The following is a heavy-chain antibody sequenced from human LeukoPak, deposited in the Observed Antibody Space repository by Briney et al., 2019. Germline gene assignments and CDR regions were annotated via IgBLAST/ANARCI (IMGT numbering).Heavy chain of an antibody. J-gene: IGHJ5*02. Sequence: GGSLRLSCAASGFTFSSYCMHWVRQAPGKGLEWVAVIWYDGSNKYYADSVKGRFTISRDNSKNTLYLQMNSLRAEDTAVYYCVRDKVVVAVGWFDHWGQGTLVTVSS. CDR2: IWYDGSNK. D-gene: IGHD2-15*01. CDR3: VRDKVVVAVGWFDH. V-gene: IGHV3-33*01. CDR1: GFTFSSYC.